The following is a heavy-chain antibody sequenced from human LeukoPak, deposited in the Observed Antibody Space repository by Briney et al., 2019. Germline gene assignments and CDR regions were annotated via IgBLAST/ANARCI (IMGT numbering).Heavy chain of an antibody. V-gene: IGHV4-34*01. J-gene: IGHJ6*03. Sequence: PSETLSLTCAVYGGSFSGYYWSWIRQPPGKGLEWIGEINHSGSTNYNPSLKSRVTISVDTSKNQFSLKLSSVTAADTAVYYCARAHPTSYYDFWSGYYRYYYYYMDVWGKGTTVTVSS. CDR3: ARAHPTSYYDFWSGYYRYYYYYMDV. CDR2: INHSGST. CDR1: GGSFSGYY. D-gene: IGHD3-3*01.